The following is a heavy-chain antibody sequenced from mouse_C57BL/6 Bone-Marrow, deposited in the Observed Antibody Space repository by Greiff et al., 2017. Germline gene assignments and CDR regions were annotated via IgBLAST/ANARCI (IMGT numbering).Heavy chain of an antibody. V-gene: IGHV1-22*01. D-gene: IGHD2-2*01. Sequence: VQLQQSGPELVKPGASVKMSCKASGYTFTDYNMHWVKQSHGKSLEWIGYINPNNGGTSYNQKFKGKATLTVNKSSSTAYMELRSLTSEDSAVYYCAKYGYDRGTFDYWGQGTTLTVSS. J-gene: IGHJ2*01. CDR2: INPNNGGT. CDR1: GYTFTDYN. CDR3: AKYGYDRGTFDY.